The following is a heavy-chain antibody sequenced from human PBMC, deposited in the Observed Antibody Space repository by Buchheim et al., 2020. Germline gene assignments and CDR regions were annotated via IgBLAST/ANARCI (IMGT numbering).Heavy chain of an antibody. Sequence: EVQLVESGGGLVQPGGSLRLSCAASGFTFSSYSMNWVRQAPGKGLEWVSYISSSSSTIYYADSVKGRFTISRDNAKNSLYLQMNSLRDEDTAVYYCAREIYDFWSGYYTPINYYYYGMDVWGQGTT. CDR1: GFTFSSYS. V-gene: IGHV3-48*02. CDR3: AREIYDFWSGYYTPINYYYYGMDV. J-gene: IGHJ6*02. D-gene: IGHD3-3*01. CDR2: ISSSSSTI.